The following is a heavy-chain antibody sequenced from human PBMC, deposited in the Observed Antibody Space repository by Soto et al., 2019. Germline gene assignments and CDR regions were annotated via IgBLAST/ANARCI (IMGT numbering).Heavy chain of an antibody. Sequence: SETLSLTCAVYGGSFSGYYWSWIRQPPGKGLEWIGEINHSGSTNYNPSLKSRVTISVDTSKNQFSLKLSSVTAADTAVYYCARGSRIAARWVGYYYYGMEVWGQGTTVNVPS. J-gene: IGHJ6*02. CDR3: ARGSRIAARWVGYYYYGMEV. CDR1: GGSFSGYY. V-gene: IGHV4-34*01. CDR2: INHSGST. D-gene: IGHD6-6*01.